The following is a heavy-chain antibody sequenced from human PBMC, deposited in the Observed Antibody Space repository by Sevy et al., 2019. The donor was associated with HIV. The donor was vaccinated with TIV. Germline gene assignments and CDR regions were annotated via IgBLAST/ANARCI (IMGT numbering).Heavy chain of an antibody. Sequence: GGSLRLSCAASGFPFSNFAMSWVRQAPGKGLEWVSTLIGGGSRTYYADSVTGRFIISRDNSRKTLYLQMNSLRAEDTAIYYCAKRRVPSGLSGGGANYGMDVCGRGTTVTVSS. CDR2: LIGGGSRT. J-gene: IGHJ6*02. CDR1: GFPFSNFA. V-gene: IGHV3-23*01. D-gene: IGHD2-8*02. CDR3: AKRRVPSGLSGGGANYGMDV.